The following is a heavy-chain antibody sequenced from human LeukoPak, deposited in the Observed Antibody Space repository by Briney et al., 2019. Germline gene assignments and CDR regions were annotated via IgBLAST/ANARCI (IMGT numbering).Heavy chain of an antibody. CDR2: IYSGGST. J-gene: IGHJ4*02. Sequence: GGSLILSCAASGFTVSNTYMSWVRQAPGKGLEWVSVIYSGGSTYYADSVKGRFTISRDNSKNTLYLQMNGLRAEDTAVYYCARERGVYCGGDCSQYYFDYWGQGTLVTVSS. CDR3: ARERGVYCGGDCSQYYFDY. CDR1: GFTVSNTY. V-gene: IGHV3-66*01. D-gene: IGHD2-21*02.